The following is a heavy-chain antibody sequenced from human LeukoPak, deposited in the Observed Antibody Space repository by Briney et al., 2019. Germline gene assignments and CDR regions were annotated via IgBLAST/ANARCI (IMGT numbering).Heavy chain of an antibody. V-gene: IGHV1-18*01. J-gene: IGHJ4*02. CDR1: GYTFTSYG. CDR2: ISAYNGNT. CDR3: ARVGKYGSGSYVHLDY. Sequence: ASVKVSCKASGYTFTSYGISWVRQAPGQGLEWMGWISAYNGNTNYAQKPQGRVTMTTDTSTSTAYMELRSLRSDDTAVYYCARVGKYGSGSYVHLDYWGQGTLVTVSS. D-gene: IGHD3-10*01.